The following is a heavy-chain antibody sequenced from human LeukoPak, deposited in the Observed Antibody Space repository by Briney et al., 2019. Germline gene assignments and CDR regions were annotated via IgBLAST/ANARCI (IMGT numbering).Heavy chain of an antibody. D-gene: IGHD4-17*01. Sequence: QTLSLTCTVSGGSISSGDYYWSWIRQPPGKGLEWIGYIYYSGSTYYNPSLESRVTISVDTSKNQFSLKLSSVTAADTAVYYCASRTVTTLRFDPWGQGTLVTVSS. J-gene: IGHJ5*02. CDR3: ASRTVTTLRFDP. CDR2: IYYSGST. CDR1: GGSISSGDYY. V-gene: IGHV4-30-4*01.